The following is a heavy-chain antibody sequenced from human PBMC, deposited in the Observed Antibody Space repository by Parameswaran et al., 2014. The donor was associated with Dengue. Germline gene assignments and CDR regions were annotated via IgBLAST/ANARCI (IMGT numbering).Heavy chain of an antibody. D-gene: IGHD5-24*01. V-gene: IGHV1-46*01. CDR3: ARDPGMATGPFDY. J-gene: IGHJ4*02. Sequence: WVRQAPGQGLEWMGIINPSGGSTSYAQKFQGRVTMTRDTSTSTVYMELSSLRSEDTAVYYCARDPGMATGPFDYWGQGTLVTVSS. CDR2: INPSGGST.